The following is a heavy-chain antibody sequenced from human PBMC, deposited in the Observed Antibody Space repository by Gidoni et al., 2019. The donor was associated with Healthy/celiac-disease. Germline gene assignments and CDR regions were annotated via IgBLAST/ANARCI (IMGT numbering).Heavy chain of an antibody. CDR3: AREGASLTYYYGSGSPYFDY. V-gene: IGHV3-7*01. Sequence: EVQLVESGGGLVQPGGSLRLSCAASGFTFSRYWMSWVRQAPGKGREWVANIKQDGSEKYYVDSVKGRFTISRDNAKNSLYLQMNSLRAEDTAVYYCAREGASLTYYYGSGSPYFDYWGQGTLVTVSS. CDR1: GFTFSRYW. CDR2: IKQDGSEK. D-gene: IGHD3-10*01. J-gene: IGHJ4*02.